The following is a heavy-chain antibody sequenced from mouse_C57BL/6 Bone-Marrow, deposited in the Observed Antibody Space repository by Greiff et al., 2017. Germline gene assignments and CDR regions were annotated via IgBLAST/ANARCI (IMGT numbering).Heavy chain of an antibody. D-gene: IGHD1-1*01. CDR2: IWRGGST. V-gene: IGHV2-2*01. Sequence: VQRVESGPGLVQPSQSLSITCTVSGFSLTSYGVHWVRQSPGKGLEWLGVIWRGGSTAYNAAFIPRLSIRQDNSKSQVFFKMNSLQADDTAIYYCARGRDYYGSSYNYAMDYWGQGTSVTVSS. J-gene: IGHJ4*01. CDR1: GFSLTSYG. CDR3: ARGRDYYGSSYNYAMDY.